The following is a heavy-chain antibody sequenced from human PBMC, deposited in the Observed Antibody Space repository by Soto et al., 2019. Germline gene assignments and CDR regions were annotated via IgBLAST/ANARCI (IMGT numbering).Heavy chain of an antibody. CDR1: GFTFSSYG. D-gene: IGHD2-2*01. V-gene: IGHV3-33*01. J-gene: IGHJ4*02. Sequence: GGSLRLSCAASGFTFSSYGMHWVRQAPGKGLEWVAVIWYDGSNKYYADSVKGRFTISRDNSKNTLYLQMNSLRAEDTAVYYCARDPSRYQLLSTIDYWGQGTLVTVSS. CDR2: IWYDGSNK. CDR3: ARDPSRYQLLSTIDY.